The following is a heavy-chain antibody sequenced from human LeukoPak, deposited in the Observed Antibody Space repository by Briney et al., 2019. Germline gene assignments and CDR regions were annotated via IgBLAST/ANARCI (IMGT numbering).Heavy chain of an antibody. CDR2: ISYHGSSK. D-gene: IGHD3-10*01. V-gene: IGHV3-30*04. CDR1: GFTFSSYA. CDR3: AKAHVNMGSPSWFDP. Sequence: GGSLRLSCAVSGFTFSSYAMHWVRQAPGKGLQWVAVISYHGSSKYYADSVKGRFTISRDNSRNTLYLQMNSLRAEDTAVYYCAKAHVNMGSPSWFDPWGQGTLVTVSS. J-gene: IGHJ5*02.